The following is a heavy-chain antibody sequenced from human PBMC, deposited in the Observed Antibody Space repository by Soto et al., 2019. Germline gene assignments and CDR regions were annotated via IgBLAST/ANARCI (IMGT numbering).Heavy chain of an antibody. V-gene: IGHV3-7*05. CDR3: AKVKSLAGQE. D-gene: IGHD6-6*01. Sequence: EVQLVESGGGLVQPGGSLRLSCAASGFTFSSYWMSWGRQAPGKGLEWVANIKQDGSDKYYVDSVKGRFTISRDNAKNSLYLQMNSLTAEDTAIYYCAKVKSLAGQEWGQGTLVTVSS. J-gene: IGHJ4*02. CDR1: GFTFSSYW. CDR2: IKQDGSDK.